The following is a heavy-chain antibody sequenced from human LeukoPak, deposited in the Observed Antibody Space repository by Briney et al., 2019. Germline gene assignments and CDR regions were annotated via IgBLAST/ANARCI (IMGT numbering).Heavy chain of an antibody. D-gene: IGHD3-22*01. CDR3: ARGSYYYVSD. V-gene: IGHV4-30-4*08. CDR2: IYYSGST. J-gene: IGHJ4*02. Sequence: TSETLSLTCTVSGGSISSGDYYWSWIRQPAGKGLEWIGYIYYSGSTYYNPSLKSRVTISVDTSKKQFSLKLSSVTAADTAVYYCARGSYYYVSDWGQGTLVTVSS. CDR1: GGSISSGDYY.